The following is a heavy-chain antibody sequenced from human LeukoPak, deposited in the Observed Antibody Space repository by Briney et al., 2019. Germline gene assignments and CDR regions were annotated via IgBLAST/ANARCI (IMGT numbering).Heavy chain of an antibody. J-gene: IGHJ5*02. V-gene: IGHV4-34*01. CDR3: ARHTAEKYNWFDR. Sequence: SETLSLTCAVYGGSFSGYYWSWIRQPPGKGLEWIGEINHSGSTNYNSSLKSRVTISVDTSKNQFSLKLSSVTAADTAVYYYARHTAEKYNWFDRWGQGTLVTVSS. CDR1: GGSFSGYY. D-gene: IGHD5-24*01. CDR2: INHSGST.